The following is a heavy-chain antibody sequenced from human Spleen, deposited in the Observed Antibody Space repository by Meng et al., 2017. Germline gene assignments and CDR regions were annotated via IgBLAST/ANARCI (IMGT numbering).Heavy chain of an antibody. CDR3: AREGLEMATIYYFDY. J-gene: IGHJ4*02. CDR1: GYTFSKYA. CDR2: INTSTGNP. V-gene: IGHV7-4-1*02. D-gene: IGHD5-24*01. Sequence: ASVKVSCKASGYTFSKYAMNWVRQAPGQGLEWMGWINTSTGNPTYAQGFTGRFVFSLDTSVSTAYLQISSLKAEDTAVYYCAREGLEMATIYYFDYWGQGTLVTAPQ.